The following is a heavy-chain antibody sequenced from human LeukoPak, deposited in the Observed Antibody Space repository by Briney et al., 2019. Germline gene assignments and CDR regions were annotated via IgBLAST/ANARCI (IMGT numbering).Heavy chain of an antibody. J-gene: IGHJ4*02. CDR2: ISASATRS. CDR1: GFTFSSYA. V-gene: IGHV3-23*01. D-gene: IGHD4/OR15-4a*01. Sequence: PGGSLRLSCATSGFTFSSYAMNWVRQAPGKGFEWVSGISASATRSDYADSLQGRFTISRDNSKNIVSLQLSSLRADDTAVYYCARGNGDTFGALDFWGQGILVTVS. CDR3: ARGNGDTFGALDF.